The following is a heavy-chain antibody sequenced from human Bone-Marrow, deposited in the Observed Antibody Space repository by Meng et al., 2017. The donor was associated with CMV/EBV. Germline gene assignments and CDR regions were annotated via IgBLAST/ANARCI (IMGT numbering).Heavy chain of an antibody. J-gene: IGHJ3*02. Sequence: SVKVSCKASGGTFSSYAISWVRQAPGQGLEWMGGIIPIFGTANYAQKFQGRVTITTDESTSTAYMELSSLRSEDTAVYYCARDLEEMGGHDAFDIWGQGTMVPVSS. CDR1: GGTFSSYA. CDR2: IIPIFGTA. V-gene: IGHV1-69*05. CDR3: ARDLEEMGGHDAFDI. D-gene: IGHD3-3*01.